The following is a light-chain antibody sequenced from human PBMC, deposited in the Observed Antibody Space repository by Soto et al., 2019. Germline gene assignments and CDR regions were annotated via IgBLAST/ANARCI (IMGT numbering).Light chain of an antibody. Sequence: DIQMPQSPSSLSASVGDRVTITCQASQDISNYLNWYQQKPGKAPKLLIYDASNLETGVPSRFSGSGSGTDFTFTISSLQPEDIATYYCQQYDNLPLTFGGGTEVEIK. CDR3: QQYDNLPLT. J-gene: IGKJ4*01. V-gene: IGKV1-33*01. CDR1: QDISNY. CDR2: DAS.